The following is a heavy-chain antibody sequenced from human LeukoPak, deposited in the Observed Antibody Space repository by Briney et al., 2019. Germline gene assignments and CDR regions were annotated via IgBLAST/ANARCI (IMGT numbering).Heavy chain of an antibody. CDR1: GFTFSSYS. V-gene: IGHV3-21*04. Sequence: PGGSLRLSCAASGFTFSSYSMNWVRQAPGKGLEWVSSISSSSSYIYYADSVTGRFTISRDNSKNTLYLQMNSLRAEDTAVYYCAKDDGSGIYRINYGLDVWGQGTTVTVSS. D-gene: IGHD3-10*01. J-gene: IGHJ6*02. CDR2: ISSSSSYI. CDR3: AKDDGSGIYRINYGLDV.